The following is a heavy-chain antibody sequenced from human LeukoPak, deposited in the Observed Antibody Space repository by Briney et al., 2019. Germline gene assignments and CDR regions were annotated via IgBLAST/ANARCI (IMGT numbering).Heavy chain of an antibody. Sequence: APVKVSCKASGYTFTIYGINWVRRAPGQGLEWMGRISAYNGNTNYAQKLQGRVTVTTDTSTTTAYMELRSLRSDDTGVYYCARDTYTGVGATKWDYSHYGMDVWGQGTTVTVSS. CDR2: ISAYNGNT. J-gene: IGHJ6*02. V-gene: IGHV1-18*01. CDR3: ARDTYTGVGATKWDYSHYGMDV. D-gene: IGHD1-26*01. CDR1: GYTFTIYG.